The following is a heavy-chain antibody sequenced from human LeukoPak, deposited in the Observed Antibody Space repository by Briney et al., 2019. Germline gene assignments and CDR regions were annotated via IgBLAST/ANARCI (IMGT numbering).Heavy chain of an antibody. Sequence: GGSLRLSCAASGFTFSSFGMHWVRQAPGKGLEWVAVIWYDASDRYYADSVKGRFTISRDNSKNTLFLQMNSLRDDNTAVYYCVRGVGVSRFNYFDPWGQGTLVVVSS. D-gene: IGHD5-24*01. CDR2: IWYDASDR. V-gene: IGHV3-33*01. J-gene: IGHJ5*02. CDR3: VRGVGVSRFNYFDP. CDR1: GFTFSSFG.